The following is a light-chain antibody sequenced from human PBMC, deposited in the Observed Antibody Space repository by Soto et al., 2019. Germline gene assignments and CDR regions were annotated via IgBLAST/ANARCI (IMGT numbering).Light chain of an antibody. J-gene: IGLJ7*01. Sequence: SYELTQSPSVSVAPGQTATTTCGGNNIGHRSVRWFQQKPGQAPVLVVYDDRVRPSGIPERFSGGNAGDTATLTVSRVEDGDEADYYCQVWDTASNVVIFGGGTQLTVL. V-gene: IGLV3-21*02. CDR3: QVWDTASNVVI. CDR1: NIGHRS. CDR2: DDR.